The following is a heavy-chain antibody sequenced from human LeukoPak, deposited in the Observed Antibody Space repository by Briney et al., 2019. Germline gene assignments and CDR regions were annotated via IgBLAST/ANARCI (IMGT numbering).Heavy chain of an antibody. J-gene: IGHJ4*02. Sequence: ASVKVSCKASGYTFTSYGISWVRQAPGQGLEWMGWISAYNGNTNYAQKLQGRVTMTTDTSTSAAYMELRSLRSDDTAVYYCARTFGSGSYYNDGLYFDYWGQGTLVTVSS. CDR3: ARTFGSGSYYNDGLYFDY. V-gene: IGHV1-18*01. CDR1: GYTFTSYG. D-gene: IGHD3-10*01. CDR2: ISAYNGNT.